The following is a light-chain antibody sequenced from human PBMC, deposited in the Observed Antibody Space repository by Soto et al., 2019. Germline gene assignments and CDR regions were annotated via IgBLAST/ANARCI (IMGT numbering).Light chain of an antibody. CDR3: QQHGGSPIT. CDR2: GAS. CDR1: QSVSNNY. J-gene: IGKJ5*01. Sequence: ESVLTESPGTLSLSPWERATLSCRASQSVSNNYLAWYQQKPGQAPRLLIYGASNRATGIPDRFSGSGSGTDFTLTISRLEPEDFAVYYCQQHGGSPITFGQGTRLEI. V-gene: IGKV3-20*01.